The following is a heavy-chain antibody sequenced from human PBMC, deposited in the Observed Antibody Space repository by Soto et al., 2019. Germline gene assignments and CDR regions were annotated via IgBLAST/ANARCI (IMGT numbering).Heavy chain of an antibody. CDR2: INSDGSST. D-gene: IGHD6-19*01. J-gene: IGHJ3*02. V-gene: IGHV3-74*01. Sequence: GGSLRLSCAASGFTFSSYCMHWVRQAPGKGLVWVPRINSDGSSTSYADSVKGRFTTSRDNAKNTLYLQMNSLRAEDTAVYYCARTRTSIAVAAFDAFDIWGQGTMVT. CDR3: ARTRTSIAVAAFDAFDI. CDR1: GFTFSSYC.